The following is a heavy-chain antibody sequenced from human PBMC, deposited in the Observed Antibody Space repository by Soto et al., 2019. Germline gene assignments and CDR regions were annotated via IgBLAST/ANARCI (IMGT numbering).Heavy chain of an antibody. D-gene: IGHD3-3*02. J-gene: IGHJ6*03. CDR2: INSDGSST. CDR3: ASRGHFWSGNYYYYMDV. Sequence: GGSLRLSCAASGFTFSSYWMHWVRQAPGKGLVWVSRINSDGSSTSYADSVKGRFTISRDNAKNTLYLQMNSLRAEDTAVYYCASRGHFWSGNYYYYMDVWGKGTTVTVSS. CDR1: GFTFSSYW. V-gene: IGHV3-74*01.